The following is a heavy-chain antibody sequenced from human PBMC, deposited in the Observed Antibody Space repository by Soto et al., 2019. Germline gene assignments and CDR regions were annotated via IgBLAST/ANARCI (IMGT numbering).Heavy chain of an antibody. Sequence: GGSLRLSCAASGFTFSSYAMSWVRQAPGKGLEWVSAISGSGGSTYYADSVKGRLTISRDNSKNTLYLQMNSLRAEDTAVYYCAKDQADIVVVPAAMDTQHLNYVIDVWPQATTVTVTS. J-gene: IGHJ6*02. CDR1: GFTFSSYA. CDR3: AKDQADIVVVPAAMDTQHLNYVIDV. V-gene: IGHV3-23*01. D-gene: IGHD2-2*01. CDR2: ISGSGGST.